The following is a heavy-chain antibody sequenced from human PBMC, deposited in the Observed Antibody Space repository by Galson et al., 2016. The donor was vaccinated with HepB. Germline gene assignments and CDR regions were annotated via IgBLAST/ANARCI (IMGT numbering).Heavy chain of an antibody. CDR1: GGSISSGDYY. D-gene: IGHD5-12*01. CDR2: TYYRGST. CDR3: ARDLGYGSSVYFAH. V-gene: IGHV4-31*03. J-gene: IGHJ4*02. Sequence: TLSLTCTVSGGSISSGDYYWGWLRQPPGKGLEWIGYTYYRGSTFYNPSLSSGVSISIDASKNQFSLNLNSVTAADTAVYFCARDLGYGSSVYFAHWGQGIRVIVSS.